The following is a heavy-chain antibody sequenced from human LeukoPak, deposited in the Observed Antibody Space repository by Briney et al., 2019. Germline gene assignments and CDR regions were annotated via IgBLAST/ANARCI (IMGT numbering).Heavy chain of an antibody. D-gene: IGHD3-22*01. CDR3: AITRPPYYDSPLDY. J-gene: IGHJ4*02. CDR1: GFTFSSYA. CDR2: ISGSGGST. Sequence: GGSLRLSCAASGFTFSSYAMSWVRQAPGKGGGGVSAISGSGGSTYYADSVKGRFTISRDNYKNTLYLQMNSLRAEDTAVYYCAITRPPYYDSPLDYLGQGTLVTVSS. V-gene: IGHV3-23*01.